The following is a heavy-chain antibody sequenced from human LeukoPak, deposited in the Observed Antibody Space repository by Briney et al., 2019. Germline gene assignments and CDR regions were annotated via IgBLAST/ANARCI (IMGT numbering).Heavy chain of an antibody. D-gene: IGHD1-7*01. CDR1: GYSFTSYW. J-gene: IGHJ4*02. CDR3: ARGGLSRTLRSLDY. Sequence: GASLQISCQGSGYSFTSYWIGWVRQMPGKGLEWMGIIYPGDSDTRYSPSFQGQVTISADKAISTAYLQLSSLKASDTAMYYCARGGLSRTLRSLDYWGQGTLVTVSS. CDR2: IYPGDSDT. V-gene: IGHV5-51*01.